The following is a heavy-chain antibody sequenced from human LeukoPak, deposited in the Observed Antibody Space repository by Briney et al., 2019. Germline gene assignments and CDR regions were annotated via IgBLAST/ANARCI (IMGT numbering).Heavy chain of an antibody. Sequence: SETLPLTCAVYGGSFSGYYWSWIRQPPGKGLEWIGEINHSGSTNYNPSLKSRVTISVDTSKSQVSLKLTSVTAADTAVFYCARGRFGNPLQLQPRRPFDMWGQGTVVTISS. V-gene: IGHV4-34*01. CDR2: INHSGST. CDR1: GGSFSGYY. J-gene: IGHJ3*02. D-gene: IGHD1-1*01. CDR3: ARGRFGNPLQLQPRRPFDM.